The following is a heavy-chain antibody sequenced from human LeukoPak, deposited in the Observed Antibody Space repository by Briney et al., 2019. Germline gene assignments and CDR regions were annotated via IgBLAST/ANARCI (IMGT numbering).Heavy chain of an antibody. Sequence: GGSMTLSCAASGFTVSDNYNSWVRRAPGKRLELVSILYRGGGTYDADSVKGRLTISRDKNTLSLQMNSLRVEDTAVYYCAWPSQSSGYSFQYWGQGILVTVSS. CDR1: GFTVSDNY. CDR3: AWPSQSSGYSFQY. V-gene: IGHV3-53*01. CDR2: LYRGGGT. D-gene: IGHD3-22*01. J-gene: IGHJ4*02.